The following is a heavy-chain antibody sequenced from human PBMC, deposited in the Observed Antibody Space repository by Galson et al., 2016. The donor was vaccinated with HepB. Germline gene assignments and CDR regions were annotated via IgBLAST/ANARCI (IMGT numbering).Heavy chain of an antibody. CDR2: IYYSGST. J-gene: IGHJ4*02. CDR3: ARDLSYFGSETYPLDN. Sequence: ETLSLTCTVSGGSVSTSDSHWGWVRQSPGRRLEWLGSIYYSGSTHYNPSLKSRVTISLHRSENQFSLNLTSVTAADTAVYFCARDLSYFGSETYPLDNWGRGTLVTVSS. V-gene: IGHV4-39*07. D-gene: IGHD3-10*01. CDR1: GGSVSTSDSH.